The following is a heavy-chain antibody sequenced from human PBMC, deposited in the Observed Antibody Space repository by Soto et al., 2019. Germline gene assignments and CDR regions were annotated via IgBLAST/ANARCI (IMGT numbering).Heavy chain of an antibody. V-gene: IGHV3-23*01. CDR1: GFTFSSYA. CDR2: ISGSGGST. Sequence: PGGSLRLSCAASGFTFSSYAMSWVRQAPGKGLEWVSAISGSGGSTYYADSVKGRFTISRDNSKNTLYLQMNSLRAEDTAVYYCAKPDYDFWSGYYTAYFDYWGQGTLVTVSS. D-gene: IGHD3-3*01. J-gene: IGHJ4*02. CDR3: AKPDYDFWSGYYTAYFDY.